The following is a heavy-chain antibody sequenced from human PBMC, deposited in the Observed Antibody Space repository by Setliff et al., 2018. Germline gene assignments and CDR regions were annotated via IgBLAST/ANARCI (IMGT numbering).Heavy chain of an antibody. CDR2: IYYSGST. V-gene: IGHV4-39*07. Sequence: SETLSLTCTVSGGPISSSSYYWGWIRQPPGKGLEWIGSIYYSGSTYYNPSLKSRVTISVDTSKNQFSLKLNSVTAADTAVYYCARVFPMVGATERRAFDIWGQGTVVTVSS. J-gene: IGHJ3*02. D-gene: IGHD1-26*01. CDR1: GGPISSSSYY. CDR3: ARVFPMVGATERRAFDI.